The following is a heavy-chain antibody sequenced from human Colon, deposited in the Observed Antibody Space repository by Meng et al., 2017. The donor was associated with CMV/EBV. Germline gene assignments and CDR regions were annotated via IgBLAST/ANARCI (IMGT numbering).Heavy chain of an antibody. CDR2: FYSGNTT. J-gene: IGHJ4*02. Sequence: GESLKISCAGSGLTLSSMYIHWVRQAPGKGLEWVSVFYSGNTTDYADSVKGRFTVPRDNSKNKRYLQMNSRRAEETAIYYCARGRRYCHNSRCYFLDHWGQGTLVTVSS. V-gene: IGHV3-66*02. CDR1: GLTLSSMY. D-gene: IGHD2-15*01. CDR3: ARGRRYCHNSRCYFLDH.